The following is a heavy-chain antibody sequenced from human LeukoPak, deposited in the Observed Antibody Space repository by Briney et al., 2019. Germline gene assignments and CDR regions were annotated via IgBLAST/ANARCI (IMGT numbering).Heavy chain of an antibody. CDR1: GFTFSSYG. CDR3: ARDRVGATDYFDY. J-gene: IGHJ4*02. V-gene: IGHV3-30*03. Sequence: GGSLRLSCAASGFTFSSYGMHWVRRAPDKGLEWMAVISYDGSNKYYADSVKGRFTISRDNSKNTLYLQMNSLRAEDTAVYYCARDRVGATDYFDYWGQGTLVTVSS. CDR2: ISYDGSNK. D-gene: IGHD1-26*01.